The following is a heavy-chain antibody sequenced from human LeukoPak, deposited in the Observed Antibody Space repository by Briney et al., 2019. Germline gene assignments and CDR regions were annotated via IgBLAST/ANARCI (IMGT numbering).Heavy chain of an antibody. CDR2: ISGSGAST. CDR3: AKGASSAWLLYWFDP. V-gene: IGHV3-23*01. J-gene: IGHJ5*02. D-gene: IGHD3-22*01. CDR1: GFPSPSGLSLNNYP. Sequence: PGGSLRLSCAASGFPSPSGLSLNNYPMAWVRQAPVKCLQCVSGISGSGASTYYSESVKGGFTISRDNSKNTLYLQMNNLRAEDTALYYCAKGASSAWLLYWFDPWGQGTLVTV.